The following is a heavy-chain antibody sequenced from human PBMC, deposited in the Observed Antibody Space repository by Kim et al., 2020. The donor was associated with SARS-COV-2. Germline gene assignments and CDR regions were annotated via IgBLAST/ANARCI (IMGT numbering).Heavy chain of an antibody. CDR1: GYTFTSYG. CDR2: ISAYNGNT. CDR3: AISYCSGGSCYYGMDV. Sequence: ASVKVSCKASGYTFTSYGISWVRQAPGQGLEWMGWISAYNGNTNYAQKLQGRVTMTTDTSTSTAYMELRSLRSDDTAVYYCAISYCSGGSCYYGMDVWGQGTTVTVSS. D-gene: IGHD2-15*01. V-gene: IGHV1-18*04. J-gene: IGHJ6*02.